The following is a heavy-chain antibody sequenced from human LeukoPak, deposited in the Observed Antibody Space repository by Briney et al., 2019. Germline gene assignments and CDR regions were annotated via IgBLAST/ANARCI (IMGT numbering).Heavy chain of an antibody. CDR3: ARLRDYYYNYMDV. CDR1: GGSFSRYY. CDR2: INHSGSA. Sequence: SETLSLTCAVYGGSFSRYYWTWIRQPPGKGLEWIGEINHSGSANYNPSLKSRVTISVDTSKIQISLKLNSVTAADTAVYYCARLRDYYYNYMDVWGKGTTVTISS. J-gene: IGHJ6*03. V-gene: IGHV4-34*01.